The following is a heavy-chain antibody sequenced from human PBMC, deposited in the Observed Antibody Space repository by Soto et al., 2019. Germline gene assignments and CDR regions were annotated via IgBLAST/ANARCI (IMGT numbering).Heavy chain of an antibody. Sequence: QVQLVESGGGVVQPGRSLRLSCAASGFTFSSYGMHWVRQAPGKGLEWVAVISYDGSNKYYADSVKGRFTISRDNSKNTLYLQMNSLRAEDTAVYYCAKDFYYDGRGPTDYVGQGTLVIFSS. D-gene: IGHD3-22*01. CDR1: GFTFSSYG. CDR3: AKDFYYDGRGPTDY. J-gene: IGHJ4*02. CDR2: ISYDGSNK. V-gene: IGHV3-30*18.